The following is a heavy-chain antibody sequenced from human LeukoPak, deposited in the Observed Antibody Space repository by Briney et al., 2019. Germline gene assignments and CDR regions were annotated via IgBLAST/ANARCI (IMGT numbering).Heavy chain of an antibody. CDR3: ARAPPRPGIAVAGLDY. D-gene: IGHD6-19*01. CDR1: GYTFTSYG. V-gene: IGHV1-18*01. Sequence: GASVKVSCKASGYTFTSYGISWVRQAPGQGLEWMGWISAYNGNTNYAQKLQGRVTMTTDTSTSTAYMALRSLRSDDTAVYYCARAPPRPGIAVAGLDYWGQGTLVTVSS. J-gene: IGHJ4*02. CDR2: ISAYNGNT.